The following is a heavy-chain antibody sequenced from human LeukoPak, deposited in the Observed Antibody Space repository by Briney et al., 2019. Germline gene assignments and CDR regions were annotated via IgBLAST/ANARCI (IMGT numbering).Heavy chain of an antibody. CDR2: IYTSGST. CDR3: ARDGYYYGSGSPTNYYYYYMDV. V-gene: IGHV4-61*02. J-gene: IGHJ6*03. CDR1: GGSISSGSYY. Sequence: SETLSLTCTVSGGSISSGSYYWSWIRQPAGKGLEWIGRIYTSGSTNYNPSLKSRVTISVDTSKNQFSLKLSSVTAADTAVYYCARDGYYYGSGSPTNYYYYYMDVWGKGTTVTISS. D-gene: IGHD3-10*01.